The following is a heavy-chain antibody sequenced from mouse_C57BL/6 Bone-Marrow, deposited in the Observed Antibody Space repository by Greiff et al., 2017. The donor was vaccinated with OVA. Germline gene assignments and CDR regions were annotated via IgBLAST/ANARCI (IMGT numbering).Heavy chain of an antibody. D-gene: IGHD1-1*01. CDR3: ASSYYGRRTGDY. CDR1: GYTFTSYW. J-gene: IGHJ2*01. CDR2: IHPGSGST. V-gene: IGHV1-55*01. Sequence: QVQLQQPGAELVKPGASVKMSCKASGYTFTSYWITWVKQRPGQGLEWIGDIHPGSGSTNYNEKFKSKATLTVDTSSSTAYMQLSSLTSEDSAVYYCASSYYGRRTGDYWGQGTTLTVSS.